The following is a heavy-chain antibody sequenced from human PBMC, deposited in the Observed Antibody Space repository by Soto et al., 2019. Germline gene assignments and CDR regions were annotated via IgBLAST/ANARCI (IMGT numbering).Heavy chain of an antibody. V-gene: IGHV4-34*01. CDR2: INPSGST. Sequence: QVQLQQWGARLLKPSETLSLTCGVNDGSLSDYFWSWIRQFPGKGLEWIGEINPSGSTSNNPSLKCRVTLSIDTAKNQFSLRLSSVTAADMAVYDCARRGRYCSGRNSCYYYFDCWVQGTLGTVSA. J-gene: IGHJ4*02. CDR1: DGSLSDYF. CDR3: ARRGRYCSGRNSCYYYFDC. D-gene: IGHD2-15*01.